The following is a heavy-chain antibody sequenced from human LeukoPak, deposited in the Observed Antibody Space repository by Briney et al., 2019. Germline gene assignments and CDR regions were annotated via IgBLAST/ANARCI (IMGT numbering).Heavy chain of an antibody. Sequence: PSQTLSLTCTVSGGSISSGSYYWSRIRQPAGKGLEWIGRIYTSGSTNYNPSLKSRVTISVDTSKYQFSLKLSSVTAADTAVYYCARVGANYYYGMDVWGQGTTVTVSS. D-gene: IGHD1-26*01. J-gene: IGHJ6*02. CDR2: IYTSGST. V-gene: IGHV4-61*02. CDR1: GGSISSGSYY. CDR3: ARVGANYYYGMDV.